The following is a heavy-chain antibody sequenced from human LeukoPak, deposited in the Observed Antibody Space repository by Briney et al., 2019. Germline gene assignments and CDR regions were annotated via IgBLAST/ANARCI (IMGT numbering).Heavy chain of an antibody. CDR3: ARGRMAVVGSYLY. J-gene: IGHJ4*02. CDR1: GITFDSYL. Sequence: GGSLRLSCAASGITFDSYLMTWVRQAPGKGLECVANIKPDGSEKHYVDSVEGRFTISRDNAKNSLFLEMNSLRAEDTAVYYCARGRMAVVGSYLYWGQGTLVTVSS. D-gene: IGHD6-19*01. V-gene: IGHV3-7*05. CDR2: IKPDGSEK.